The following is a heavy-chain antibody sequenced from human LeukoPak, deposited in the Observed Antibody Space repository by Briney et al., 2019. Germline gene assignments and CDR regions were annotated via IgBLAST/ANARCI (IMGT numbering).Heavy chain of an antibody. V-gene: IGHV3-30*03. J-gene: IGHJ4*02. CDR1: GFTFSSHG. Sequence: LAGGSLRLSCAASGFTFSSHGIHWVRQAPGEGLEWVAGISSDGRNKHYTDFILGRFTISRDNSNNTLYLQMNSLKVEDTAVYYCVLGRDPYFDYWGRGTLVTVSS. CDR2: ISSDGRNK. CDR3: VLGRDPYFDY.